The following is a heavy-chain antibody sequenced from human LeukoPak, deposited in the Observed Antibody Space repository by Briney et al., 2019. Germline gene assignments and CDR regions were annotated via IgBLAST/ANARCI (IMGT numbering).Heavy chain of an antibody. Sequence: PSETLSLTCTVSGGSISSYYWSWIRQPPGKGLEWIGYIYYSGSTNYNPSLKSRVTISVDTSNNQFSLKLSPVTAADTAVYYCARIRSSSGWTSFDYWGQGTLVTVSS. J-gene: IGHJ4*02. CDR1: GGSISSYY. D-gene: IGHD6-19*01. CDR3: ARIRSSSGWTSFDY. CDR2: IYYSGST. V-gene: IGHV4-59*01.